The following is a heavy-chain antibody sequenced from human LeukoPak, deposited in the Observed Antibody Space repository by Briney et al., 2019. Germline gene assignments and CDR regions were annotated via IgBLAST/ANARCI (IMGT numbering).Heavy chain of an antibody. CDR2: IYTSGST. V-gene: IGHV4-4*07. D-gene: IGHD6-13*01. Sequence: SETLSLACTVSGGSISSYYWSWIRQPAGKGLEWIGRIYTSGSTNYNPSLKSRVTMSVDTSKNQFSLKLSSVTAADTAVYYCARVAIAAAAGTVSGVQLYYYCYMDVWGKGTTVTVSS. J-gene: IGHJ6*03. CDR1: GGSISSYY. CDR3: ARVAIAAAAGTVSGVQLYYYCYMDV.